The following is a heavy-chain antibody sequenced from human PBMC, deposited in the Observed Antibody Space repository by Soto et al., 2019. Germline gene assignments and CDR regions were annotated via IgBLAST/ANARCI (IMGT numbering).Heavy chain of an antibody. Sequence: ASVKVSCKASGYTFTGYYMHWVRQAPGQGLEWMGWINPNSGGTNYAQKFQGRVTMTRDTSISTAYMELSRLRSDDTAVYHCARERAVAGNDAFDIWGQGTMVTVSS. D-gene: IGHD6-19*01. CDR1: GYTFTGYY. CDR2: INPNSGGT. V-gene: IGHV1-2*02. J-gene: IGHJ3*02. CDR3: ARERAVAGNDAFDI.